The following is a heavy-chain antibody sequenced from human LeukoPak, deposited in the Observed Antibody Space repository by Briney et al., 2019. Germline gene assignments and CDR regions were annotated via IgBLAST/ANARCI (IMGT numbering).Heavy chain of an antibody. CDR3: ARGPQWLVYGEFDY. J-gene: IGHJ4*02. V-gene: IGHV3-30-3*01. CDR2: ISHDGSNE. D-gene: IGHD6-19*01. Sequence: PGGSLRLSCAASGFTFSRYAVHWVRQAPGKGLEWVALISHDGSNEYYADSVKGRFTISRDNSKNTLYLQMNSLRFEDTAVYYCARGPQWLVYGEFDYWGQGTLVTVSS. CDR1: GFTFSRYA.